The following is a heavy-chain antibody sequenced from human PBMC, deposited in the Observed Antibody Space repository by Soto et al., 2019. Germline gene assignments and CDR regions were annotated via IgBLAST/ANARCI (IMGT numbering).Heavy chain of an antibody. Sequence: PSETLSLTCTVSGGSISSGGYYWSWIRQHPGKGLEWIGYIYYSGSTYYNPSLKSRVTISVDTSKNQFSLKLRSVTAADTAVYYRARASGYSYGLNYYYYGMDVWGQRTTVTVSS. CDR1: GGSISSGGYY. CDR3: ARASGYSYGLNYYYYGMDV. CDR2: IYYSGST. V-gene: IGHV4-31*03. D-gene: IGHD5-18*01. J-gene: IGHJ6*01.